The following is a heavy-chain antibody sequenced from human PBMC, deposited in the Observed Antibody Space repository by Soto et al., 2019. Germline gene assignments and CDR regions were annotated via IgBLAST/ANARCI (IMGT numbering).Heavy chain of an antibody. CDR2: IYNSGST. D-gene: IGHD3-10*01. CDR3: ARDNGFGENIDY. CDR1: GGSISSYY. J-gene: IGHJ4*02. Sequence: SETLSLTCTVSGGSISSYYWSWIRQPPGKGLEWIGYIYNSGSTNYNPSLKSRVTISVDTSKNQFSLKLSSVTAADTAVYYCARDNGFGENIDYWGQGTLVTVSS. V-gene: IGHV4-4*08.